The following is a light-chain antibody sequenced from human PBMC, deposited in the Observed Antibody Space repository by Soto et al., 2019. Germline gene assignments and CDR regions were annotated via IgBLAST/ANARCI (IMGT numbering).Light chain of an antibody. V-gene: IGKV3-20*01. CDR2: ATS. CDR1: RSVDTD. Sequence: EILMTQSPATLSVSPGDSATLSCRASRSVDTDLAWYQQKPGQAPRLLVFATSARATGVPDRFRGSRSGTDFTLTISRLEPGDFAVYYCQHYGRSPTWTFGQGTKVDIK. CDR3: QHYGRSPTWT. J-gene: IGKJ1*01.